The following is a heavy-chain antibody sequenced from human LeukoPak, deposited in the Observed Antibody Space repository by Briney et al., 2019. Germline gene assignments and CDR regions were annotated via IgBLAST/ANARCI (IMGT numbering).Heavy chain of an antibody. CDR1: GGSISSSSYY. CDR3: ARDLDPSEMATVSFDP. J-gene: IGHJ5*02. V-gene: IGHV4-39*07. CDR2: IYHSGST. Sequence: PSETLSLTCTVSGGSISSSSYYWGWIRQPPGKGVEWIGSIYHSGSTYYNPSLKSRVTISVDTSKNQFSLKLSSVTAADTAVYYCARDLDPSEMATVSFDPWGQGTLVTVSS. D-gene: IGHD5-24*01.